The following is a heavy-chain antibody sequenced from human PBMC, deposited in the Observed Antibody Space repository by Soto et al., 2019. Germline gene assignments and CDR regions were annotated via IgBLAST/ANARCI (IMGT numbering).Heavy chain of an antibody. CDR1: GFTLSDHS. CDR3: TTGSGGLFDY. J-gene: IGHJ4*02. Sequence: EVQLVESGGDLVQPGGSLRLSCVASGFTLSDHSMDWVRQPPGKGLEWVGRSRNKANSFSTEYAASVKGRFTISRDDSGNSVYLQMDTLKTEDTAVYYCTTGSGGLFDYWGQGTLVTVSS. CDR2: SRNKANSFST. D-gene: IGHD1-26*01. V-gene: IGHV3-72*01.